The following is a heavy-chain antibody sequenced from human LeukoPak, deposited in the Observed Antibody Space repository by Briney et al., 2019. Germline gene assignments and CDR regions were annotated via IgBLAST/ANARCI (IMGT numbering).Heavy chain of an antibody. V-gene: IGHV3-30*18. CDR1: GFTFSSYG. D-gene: IGHD3-22*01. J-gene: IGHJ3*02. CDR3: AKDPSGVYDSSGYYYGRWAFDI. Sequence: PGGSLRLSCAASGFTFSSYGMHWVRQAQGKGLEWVAVISYDGSNKYYADSVKGRFTISRDNSKNTLYLQMSSLRAEDTAVYYCAKDPSGVYDSSGYYYGRWAFDIWGQGTMVTVSS. CDR2: ISYDGSNK.